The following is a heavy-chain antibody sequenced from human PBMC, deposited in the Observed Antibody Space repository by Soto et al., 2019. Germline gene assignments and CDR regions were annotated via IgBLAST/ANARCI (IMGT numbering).Heavy chain of an antibody. CDR1: GGSFSGYY. Sequence: QVQLQQWGAGLLKPSETLSLTCAVYGGSFSGYYWSWIRQPPGKGLEWIGEINHSGSTNYNPSLKSRVTISVDTSKNQFSLKLSSVTAADTAVYYCARGYSPLGYCSSTSCYTGGAFDIWGQGTMVTVSS. V-gene: IGHV4-34*01. CDR2: INHSGST. CDR3: ARGYSPLGYCSSTSCYTGGAFDI. D-gene: IGHD2-2*02. J-gene: IGHJ3*02.